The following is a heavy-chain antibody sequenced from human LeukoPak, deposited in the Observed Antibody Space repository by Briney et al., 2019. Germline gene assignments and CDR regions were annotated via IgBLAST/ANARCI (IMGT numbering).Heavy chain of an antibody. CDR2: IKSDGKT. CDR3: ARAPSEVGGYYPEYFRH. D-gene: IGHD3-22*01. Sequence: GGSLRLSCEASGFTFSRYWMPWVRQAPGKGLVWVSRIKSDGKTNYAYSVKGRFTISRDNAKNTVSLQMDSLRAEDTGVYYCARAPSEVGGYYPEYFRHWGQGTLVTVSS. CDR1: GFTFSRYW. V-gene: IGHV3-74*01. J-gene: IGHJ1*01.